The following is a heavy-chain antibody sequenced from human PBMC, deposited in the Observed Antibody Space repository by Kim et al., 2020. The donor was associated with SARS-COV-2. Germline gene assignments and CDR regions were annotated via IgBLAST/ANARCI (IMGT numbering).Heavy chain of an antibody. CDR3: TRDHPSEGDPVRDY. J-gene: IGHJ4*02. Sequence: YADPGRGRFTMSRDNAKNAVFLQMNDLRVEDTALYYCTRDHPSEGDPVRDYWGQGTLVTVSS. V-gene: IGHV3-11*06.